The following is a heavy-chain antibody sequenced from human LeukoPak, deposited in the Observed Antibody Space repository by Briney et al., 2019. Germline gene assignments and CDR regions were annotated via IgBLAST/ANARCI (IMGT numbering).Heavy chain of an antibody. CDR3: ARVQDGSSWYEYFQH. CDR2: ISWNSGSI. CDR1: GFTFDDYA. D-gene: IGHD6-13*01. J-gene: IGHJ1*01. V-gene: IGHV3-9*01. Sequence: PGGSLRLSCAASGFTFDDYAMHWVRQAPGKGLEWVSGISWNSGSIGCADSVKGRFTISRDNAKNSLFLQMNSLRAEDTAVYYCARVQDGSSWYEYFQHWGQGTLVTVSS.